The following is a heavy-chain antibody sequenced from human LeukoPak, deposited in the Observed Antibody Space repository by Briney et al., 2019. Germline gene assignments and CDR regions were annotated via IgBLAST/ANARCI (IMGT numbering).Heavy chain of an antibody. V-gene: IGHV3-23*01. CDR3: AKDFGGAGSYHCPFDY. J-gene: IGHJ4*02. D-gene: IGHD3-10*01. Sequence: AGNLSLYCAASGFTISSFGLRWVRPGPGKGWVWVLAIDFGSASTYYADSVKGRFSISRDNSKNTLYLQMNSLRAEDTAVYYCAKDFGGAGSYHCPFDYWGQGTLVTVSS. CDR1: GFTISSFG. CDR2: IDFGSAST.